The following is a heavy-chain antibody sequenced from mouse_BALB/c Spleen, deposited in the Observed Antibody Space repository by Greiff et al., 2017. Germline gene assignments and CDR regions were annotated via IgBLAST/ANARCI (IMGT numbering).Heavy chain of an antibody. V-gene: IGHV1S126*01. CDR3: ARRGAIRGNYFDY. CDR2: IDPSDSET. J-gene: IGHJ2*01. Sequence: VQLQQSGPQLVRPGASVKISCKASGYSFTSYWMHWVKQRPGQGLEWIGMIDPSDSETRLNQKFKDKATLTVDKSSSTAYMQLSSPTSEDSAVYYCARRGAIRGNYFDYWGQGTTLTVSS. CDR1: GYSFTSYW.